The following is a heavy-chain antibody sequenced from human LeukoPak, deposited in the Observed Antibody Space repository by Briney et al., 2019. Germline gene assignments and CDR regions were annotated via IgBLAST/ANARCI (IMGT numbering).Heavy chain of an antibody. V-gene: IGHV4-34*01. CDR2: INHSGST. J-gene: IGHJ6*02. D-gene: IGHD4-17*01. CDR1: GGSFSGYY. CDR3: ARWSEVSPYGYYYYYGMDV. Sequence: SETLSLTCVVYGGSFSGYYWSWIRQPPGKGLEWIGEINHSGSTNYNPSLKSRVTISVDTSKNQFSLKLSSVTAADTAVYYCARWSEVSPYGYYYYYGMDVWGQGTTVTVSS.